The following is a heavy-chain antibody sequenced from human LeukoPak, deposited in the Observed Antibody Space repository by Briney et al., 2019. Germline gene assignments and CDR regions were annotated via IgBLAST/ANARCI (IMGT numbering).Heavy chain of an antibody. J-gene: IGHJ4*02. CDR1: GYTFTGYY. V-gene: IGHV1-2*06. CDR2: INPNSGGT. CDR3: ARALLWFGELSDY. Sequence: ASVKVSCKASGYTFTGYYMHWVRQAPGQGLEWMGRINPNSGGTNYAQKVQGRVTMTRDTSISTAYMELSRLRSDDTAVYYCARALLWFGELSDYWGQGTLVTVSS. D-gene: IGHD3-10*01.